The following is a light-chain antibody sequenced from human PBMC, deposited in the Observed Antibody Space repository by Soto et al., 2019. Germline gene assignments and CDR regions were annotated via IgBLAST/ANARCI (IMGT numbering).Light chain of an antibody. Sequence: SSELTQSPSVSVAPEKTATITCGGNNIGNKRVHWYWQKPGQAPVLLISYDSDRPSGIPEGFSGSNSGNTATLTISRVEAGDEADYYCQVWDIMTDNNVFGSGTKVTVL. CDR3: QVWDIMTDNNV. V-gene: IGLV3-21*04. CDR1: NIGNKR. CDR2: YDS. J-gene: IGLJ1*01.